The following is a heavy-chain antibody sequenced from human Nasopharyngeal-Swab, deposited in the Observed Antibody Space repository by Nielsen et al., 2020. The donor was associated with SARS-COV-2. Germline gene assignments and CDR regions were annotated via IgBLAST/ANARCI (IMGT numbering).Heavy chain of an antibody. Sequence: SLTISCVASGFTFEDYAMHWVRQSPGKGLEWVSGFSWKSNNIDDAESVKGRFIISRDNDNNSLYLQMNSLRPEDTALYFCAKAEYFGDGSSGWYSAFDLWGQGTMVTVSS. CDR3: AKAEYFGDGSSGWYSAFDL. V-gene: IGHV3-9*01. CDR1: GFTFEDYA. J-gene: IGHJ3*01. D-gene: IGHD6-19*01. CDR2: FSWKSNNI.